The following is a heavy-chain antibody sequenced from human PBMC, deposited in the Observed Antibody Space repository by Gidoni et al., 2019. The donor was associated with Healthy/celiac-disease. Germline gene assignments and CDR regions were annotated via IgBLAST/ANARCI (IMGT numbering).Heavy chain of an antibody. CDR3: AREVPGWVSRNYYYYGMDV. Sequence: QVQLVQSGAEVKKPGSSVKVPCKASGGTFSSYPTRWVRQAPGQGLEWMGGIIPIFGTANYAQKFQGRVTITADKSTSTAYMELSSLRSEDTAVYYCAREVPGWVSRNYYYYGMDVWGKGTTVTVSS. V-gene: IGHV1-69*06. D-gene: IGHD6-19*01. CDR2: IIPIFGTA. J-gene: IGHJ6*04. CDR1: GGTFSSYP.